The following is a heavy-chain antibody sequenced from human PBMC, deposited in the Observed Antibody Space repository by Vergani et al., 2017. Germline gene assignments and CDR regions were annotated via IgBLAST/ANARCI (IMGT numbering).Heavy chain of an antibody. Sequence: QVQLQESGPGLVKPSQTLSLTCTVSGGSISSGGYYWSWIRQHPGKGLELIGYIYYSGSTYYNPSLKSRVTISVDTSKNQFSLKLSPVTAADTAVYYCARGVIAAAMGSFLDPWGQGTLVTVSS. CDR3: ARGVIAAAMGSFLDP. D-gene: IGHD6-13*01. CDR2: IYYSGST. V-gene: IGHV4-31*03. J-gene: IGHJ5*02. CDR1: GGSISSGGYY.